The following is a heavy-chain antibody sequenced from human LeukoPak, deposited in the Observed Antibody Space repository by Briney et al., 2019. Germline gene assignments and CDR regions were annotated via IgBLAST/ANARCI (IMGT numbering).Heavy chain of an antibody. V-gene: IGHV3-21*01. CDR3: ARSPNDFWSGYYPFDY. CDR1: GFTVSSNY. CDR2: ISSSSSYI. D-gene: IGHD3-3*01. Sequence: GGSLRLSCAASGFTVSSNYKSWVRQAPGKGLEWVSSISSSSSYIYYADSVKGRFTISRDNAKNSLYLQMNSLRAEDTAVYYCARSPNDFWSGYYPFDYWGQGTLVTVSS. J-gene: IGHJ4*02.